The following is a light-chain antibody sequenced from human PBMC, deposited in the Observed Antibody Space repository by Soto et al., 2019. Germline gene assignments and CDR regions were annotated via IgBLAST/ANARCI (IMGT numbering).Light chain of an antibody. CDR1: QSISSK. Sequence: EIVMTQSPATLSLSPGERATLSCWASQSISSKLAWYQHRPGQAPRLLIYDTSTRAAGIPARFSGSGSGTDFTLTISSLQSEDFAVYYCQQYNTWRSITFGQGKRLAIK. J-gene: IGKJ5*01. V-gene: IGKV3-15*01. CDR2: DTS. CDR3: QQYNTWRSIT.